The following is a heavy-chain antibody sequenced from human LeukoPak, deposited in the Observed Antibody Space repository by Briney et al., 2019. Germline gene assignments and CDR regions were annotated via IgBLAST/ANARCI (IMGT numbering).Heavy chain of an antibody. CDR3: ARESQSLRAFDI. J-gene: IGHJ3*02. V-gene: IGHV1-46*01. CDR1: GYTFTSYY. CDR2: INPSGGST. Sequence: ASVKVSCKASGYTFTSYYMHWVRQAPGQGLEWMGIINPSGGSTSYAQKFQGRVTMARDTSTSTVYMELSSLRSEDTAVYYCARESQSLRAFDIWGQGTMVTVSS.